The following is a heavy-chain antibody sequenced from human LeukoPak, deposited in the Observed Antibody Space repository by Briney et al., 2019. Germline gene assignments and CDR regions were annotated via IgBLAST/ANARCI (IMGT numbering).Heavy chain of an antibody. J-gene: IGHJ4*02. D-gene: IGHD5/OR15-5a*01. CDR2: INPNSGGT. CDR3: ARVNDILYYFDY. V-gene: IGHV1-2*04. Sequence: ASVKVSCKASGYTFTGYYMHWVRQAPGQGLEWMGWINPNSGGTNYAQKFQGWVTMTRDTPISTAYMELSRPRSDDTAVYYCARVNDILYYFDYWGQGTLVTVSS. CDR1: GYTFTGYY.